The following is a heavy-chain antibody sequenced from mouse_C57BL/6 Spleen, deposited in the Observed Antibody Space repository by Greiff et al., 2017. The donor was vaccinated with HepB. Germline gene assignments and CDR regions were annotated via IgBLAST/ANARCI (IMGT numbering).Heavy chain of an antibody. CDR2: IYPGDGDT. V-gene: IGHV1-80*01. CDR3: ARAHYGSSPYFDY. Sequence: QVHVKQSGAELVKPGASVKISCKASGYAFSSYWMNWVKQRPGKGLEWIGQIYPGDGDTNYNGKFKGKATLTADKSSSTAYMQLSSLTSEDSAVYFCARAHYGSSPYFDYWGQGTTLTVSS. J-gene: IGHJ2*01. D-gene: IGHD1-1*01. CDR1: GYAFSSYW.